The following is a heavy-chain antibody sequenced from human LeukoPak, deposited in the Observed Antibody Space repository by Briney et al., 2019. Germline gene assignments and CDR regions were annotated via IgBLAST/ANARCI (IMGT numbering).Heavy chain of an antibody. CDR3: ARDVGCSSTSCSHFDY. CDR1: GYIFTNYG. J-gene: IGHJ4*02. CDR2: ISAYNGNT. V-gene: IGHV1-18*01. D-gene: IGHD2-2*01. Sequence: ASVKVSCKASGYIFTNYGISWVRQAPGQGLEWMGWISAYNGNTNYAQNLQGRVTMTTDTSTSTAYMELRSLRSDDTAVYYCARDVGCSSTSCSHFDYWGQGTLVTVSS.